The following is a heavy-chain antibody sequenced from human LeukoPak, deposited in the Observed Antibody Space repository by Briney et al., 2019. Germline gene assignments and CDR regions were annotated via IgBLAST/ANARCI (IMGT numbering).Heavy chain of an antibody. CDR3: ARARAARALDY. V-gene: IGHV3-11*01. D-gene: IGHD6-6*01. Sequence: GGPLSFSCAASGFTFSDYYMSWIRQAPGKGLEWVSYISSSGSTIYYADSAKGRFTISRDNAKNSLYLQMNSLRAEDTAVYYCARARAARALDYWGQGTLVTVSS. CDR1: GFTFSDYY. J-gene: IGHJ4*02. CDR2: ISSSGSTI.